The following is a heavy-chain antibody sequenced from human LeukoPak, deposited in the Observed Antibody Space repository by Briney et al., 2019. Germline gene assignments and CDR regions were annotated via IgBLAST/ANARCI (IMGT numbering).Heavy chain of an antibody. CDR3: ARDRITMVRGALRYYGMDV. CDR1: GGSISSYY. D-gene: IGHD3-10*01. Sequence: SETLSLTCTVCGGSISSYYWSWIRQPPGKGLEWIGYIYYSGTTNYNPSLKSRVTISVDTSKNQFSLKLNSVTAADTAVYYCARDRITMVRGALRYYGMDVWGQGTTVTISS. V-gene: IGHV4-59*01. CDR2: IYYSGTT. J-gene: IGHJ6*02.